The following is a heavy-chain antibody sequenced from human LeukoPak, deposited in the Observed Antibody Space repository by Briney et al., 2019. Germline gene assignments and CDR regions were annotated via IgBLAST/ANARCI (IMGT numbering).Heavy chain of an antibody. V-gene: IGHV1-69*06. CDR3: ASGYCSGCSCYAAWGWFDP. D-gene: IGHD2-15*01. CDR2: IIPIFGTA. Sequence: SVKVSCRASGGTFSSYAISWVRQAPGQGLEWMGGIIPIFGTANYAQKFQGRVTITADKSTSTAYMELGSLRSEDTAVYYCASGYCSGCSCYAAWGWFDPWGQGTLVTVSS. J-gene: IGHJ5*02. CDR1: GGTFSSYA.